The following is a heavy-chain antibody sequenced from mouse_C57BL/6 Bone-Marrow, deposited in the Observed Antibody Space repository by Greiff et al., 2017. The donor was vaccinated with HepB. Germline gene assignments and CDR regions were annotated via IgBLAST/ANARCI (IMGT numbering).Heavy chain of an antibody. CDR2: IYPGSGNT. V-gene: IGHV1-66*01. CDR1: GYSFTSYY. D-gene: IGHD2-2*01. J-gene: IGHJ4*01. CDR3: ARSGLRQAMDY. Sequence: QVQLKESGPELVKPGASVKISCKASGYSFTSYYIHWVKQRPGQGLEWIGWIYPGSGNTKYNEKFKGKATLTADTSSSTAYMQLSSLTSEDSAVYYCARSGLRQAMDYWGQGTSVTVSS.